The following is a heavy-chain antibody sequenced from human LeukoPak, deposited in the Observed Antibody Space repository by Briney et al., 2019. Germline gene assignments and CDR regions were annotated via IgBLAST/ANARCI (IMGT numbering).Heavy chain of an antibody. Sequence: TSETLSLTCTVSGGSISSYYWSWIRQPPGKGLEWIGYTYYSGSTNYNPSLKSRVTISVDTSKNQFSLKLSSVTAADTAVYYCARKEYYFDYWGQGTLVTVSS. CDR3: ARKEYYFDY. J-gene: IGHJ4*02. CDR1: GGSISSYY. V-gene: IGHV4-59*01. CDR2: TYYSGST.